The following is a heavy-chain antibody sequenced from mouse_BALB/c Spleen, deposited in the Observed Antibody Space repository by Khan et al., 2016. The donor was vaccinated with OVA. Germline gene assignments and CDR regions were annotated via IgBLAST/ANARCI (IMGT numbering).Heavy chain of an antibody. CDR1: GFTFSSYS. D-gene: IGHD4-1*01. J-gene: IGHJ3*01. CDR3: ASHLTGSFAY. Sequence: DVRLVESGGDLVKPGGSLKLSCAASGFTFSSYSMSWVRQIPDKRLEWVATMSSGGDYTYYPDSVKGRFTISRDNAKNTLYLQMSSLKSEDTAMYYCASHLTGSFAYWGQGTLVTVSA. CDR2: MSSGGDYT. V-gene: IGHV5-6*02.